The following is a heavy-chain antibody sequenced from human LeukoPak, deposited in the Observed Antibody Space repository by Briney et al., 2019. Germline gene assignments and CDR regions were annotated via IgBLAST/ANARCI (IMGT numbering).Heavy chain of an antibody. Sequence: GGTLRLSCAASGFTFRSYAMHWVRQAPGKGLEWVAVISYDGSINYYADSVKGRFTISRDNSKNTLYLQMNSLRAEDTAVYYCARKDSGRSINPFEYWGQGTLVTVSS. CDR3: ARKDSGRSINPFEY. CDR1: GFTFRSYA. CDR2: ISYDGSIN. D-gene: IGHD3-10*01. J-gene: IGHJ4*02. V-gene: IGHV3-30*04.